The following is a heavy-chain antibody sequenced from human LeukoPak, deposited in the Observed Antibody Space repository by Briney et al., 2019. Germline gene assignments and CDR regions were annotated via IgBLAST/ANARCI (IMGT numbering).Heavy chain of an antibody. J-gene: IGHJ2*01. Sequence: SGTLSLTCAVSGGSISSSNWWSWVRQPPGKGLEWIGGIYHSGSTNYNPSLKSRVTISVEKSKNQFSLKLSSVTAADTAVYYCARDREWLLLGDWYFDLWGRGTLVTVSS. CDR1: GGSISSSNW. CDR2: IYHSGST. CDR3: ARDREWLLLGDWYFDL. V-gene: IGHV4-4*02. D-gene: IGHD3-22*01.